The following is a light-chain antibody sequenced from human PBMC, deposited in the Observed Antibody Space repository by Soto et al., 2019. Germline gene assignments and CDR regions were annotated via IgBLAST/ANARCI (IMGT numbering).Light chain of an antibody. CDR2: DAS. CDR1: QSVTSF. V-gene: IGKV3-11*01. Sequence: EIVLTQSPATLSLSPGERATLSRRVSQSVTSFLAWYQQKPGQAPRLLIYDASNRATGIPARFSGSGSGTDFTLTISSLEPEDFAVYYCQQRSNWPLTFGGGTKVETK. J-gene: IGKJ4*01. CDR3: QQRSNWPLT.